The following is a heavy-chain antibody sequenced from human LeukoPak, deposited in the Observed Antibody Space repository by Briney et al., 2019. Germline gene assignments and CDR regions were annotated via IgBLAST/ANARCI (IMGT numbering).Heavy chain of an antibody. CDR2: IYYSGST. CDR3: ARDHSGGYDPREYGMDV. J-gene: IGHJ6*02. V-gene: IGHV4-31*03. CDR1: GGSISSGGYY. D-gene: IGHD5-12*01. Sequence: SQTLSLTCTVSGGSISSGGYYWSWIRQHPGKGLEWIGYIYYSGSTYYNPSLKSRVTISVDTSKNQLSLKLSSVTAADTAVYYCARDHSGGYDPREYGMDVWGQGTTVTVSS.